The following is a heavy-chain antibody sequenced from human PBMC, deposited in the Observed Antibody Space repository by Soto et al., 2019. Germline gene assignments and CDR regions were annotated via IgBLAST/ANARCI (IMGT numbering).Heavy chain of an antibody. D-gene: IGHD3-10*01. CDR1: GGIFSTYA. V-gene: IGHV1-69*01. Sequence: QVQLVQSGADVKKPGSSVTVSCKASGGIFSTYAISWLRQAPGQGLEWMGGIIPIFGTPNYAQRFQGRVTITADESTTTYYMELSRLKSEDTAVYYCARDRDDYGSGNYYNRIDFWGQGTLVTVSS. J-gene: IGHJ4*02. CDR3: ARDRDDYGSGNYYNRIDF. CDR2: IIPIFGTP.